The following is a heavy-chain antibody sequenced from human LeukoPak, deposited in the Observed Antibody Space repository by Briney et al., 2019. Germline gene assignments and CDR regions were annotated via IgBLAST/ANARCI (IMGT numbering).Heavy chain of an antibody. CDR1: GYTFTGYY. V-gene: IGHV1-2*02. D-gene: IGHD5-12*01. Sequence: APVKVSCKASGYTFTGYYMHWVRQAPGQGLEWMGWINPNSGGTNYAQKFQGRVTMTRDTSISTAYMELSRLRSDDTAVYYCARDRGAGYGFDYWGQGTLVTVSS. J-gene: IGHJ4*02. CDR3: ARDRGAGYGFDY. CDR2: INPNSGGT.